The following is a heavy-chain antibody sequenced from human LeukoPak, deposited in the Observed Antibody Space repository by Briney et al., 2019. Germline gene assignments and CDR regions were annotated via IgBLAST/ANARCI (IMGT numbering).Heavy chain of an antibody. J-gene: IGHJ5*02. V-gene: IGHV4-38-2*01. CDR2: IYHSGST. CDR3: ARLQSWFDP. CDR1: GYSISSGYY. D-gene: IGHD5-24*01. Sequence: SETLSLTCAVSGYSISSGYYGGWIRQPPGKGLEWIGSIYHSGSTYFNPSLKSRVTISVDTSKNQFSLKLSSVTAADTAVYYCARLQSWFDPWGQGTLVTVSS.